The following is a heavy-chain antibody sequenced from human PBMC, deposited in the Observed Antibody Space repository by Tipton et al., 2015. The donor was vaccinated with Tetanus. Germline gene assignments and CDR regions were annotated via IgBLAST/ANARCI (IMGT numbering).Heavy chain of an antibody. D-gene: IGHD3-22*01. Sequence: LRLSCTVSGGSISTYYWSWIRQPAGKGLEWIGRIYTSGSTNYTPSLKRRVTMSVDTSNNQFSLKLSSVTAAGTAVYYCARDVWRYYDSSGYQDHDAFDIWGQGTMVTVSS. J-gene: IGHJ3*02. CDR3: ARDVWRYYDSSGYQDHDAFDI. V-gene: IGHV4-4*07. CDR1: GGSISTYY. CDR2: IYTSGST.